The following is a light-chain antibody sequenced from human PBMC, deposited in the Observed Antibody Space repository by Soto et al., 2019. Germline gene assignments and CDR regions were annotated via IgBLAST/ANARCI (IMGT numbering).Light chain of an antibody. V-gene: IGLV1-40*01. J-gene: IGLJ1*01. CDR2: GNS. CDR3: QSYDSSLSYV. CDR1: SSNIGAGYD. Sequence: VLTQPPSVSGAPGQRVTISCTGSSSNIGAGYDVHWYQQLPGTAPKLLIYGNSNRPSGVPDRFSGSKSGTSASLAITGLQAEDEADYYCQSYDSSLSYVLGNGTKVTVL.